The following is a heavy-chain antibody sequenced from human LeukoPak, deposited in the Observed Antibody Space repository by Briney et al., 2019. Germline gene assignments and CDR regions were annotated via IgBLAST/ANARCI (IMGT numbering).Heavy chain of an antibody. D-gene: IGHD6-13*01. J-gene: IGHJ4*02. V-gene: IGHV5-51*01. CDR1: EYSFPNYC. CDR3: AIGRGGQQLGDY. CDR2: IYPDDSDT. Sequence: GESLKISCKHSEYSFPNYCIGWVRQMPGKGLKWMGIIYPDDSDTRYSPSFQGQVTISADKSISTAYLQWSSLKASDTAMYYCAIGRGGQQLGDYWGQGTLVTVSS.